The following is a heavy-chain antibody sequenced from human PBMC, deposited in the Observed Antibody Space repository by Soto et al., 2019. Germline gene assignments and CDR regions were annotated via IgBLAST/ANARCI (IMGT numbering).Heavy chain of an antibody. CDR3: SRDNSGYFPTY. J-gene: IGHJ4*02. CDR1: GGSVNSANYY. V-gene: IGHV4-61*01. CDR2: IYYNGNT. D-gene: IGHD3-22*01. Sequence: SETLSLTCSVSGGSVNSANYYWSWMRQPPGKGLEWIGFIYYNGNTKYNPSLKSRVTISLDTSKNQFSLNLTSVTAADAAVYYCSRDNSGYFPTYWGQGTLVT.